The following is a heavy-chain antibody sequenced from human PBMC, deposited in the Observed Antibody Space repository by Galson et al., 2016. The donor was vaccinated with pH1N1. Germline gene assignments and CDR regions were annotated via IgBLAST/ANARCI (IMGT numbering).Heavy chain of an antibody. V-gene: IGHV3-7*04. CDR3: VRAVGSSDSY. CDR2: IKQDGSDQ. CDR1: GFTFTDFW. Sequence: SLRLSCAASGFTFTDFWMTWVRQPPGRGLEWVANIKQDGSDQNYVDSVKGRFTISRDNAKNSLYLQMDSLGAEDTAVYYCVRAVGSSDSYWGQGTLVTVSS. J-gene: IGHJ4*02. D-gene: IGHD2-2*01.